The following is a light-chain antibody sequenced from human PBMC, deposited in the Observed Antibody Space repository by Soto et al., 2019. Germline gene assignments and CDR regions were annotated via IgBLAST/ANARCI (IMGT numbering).Light chain of an antibody. CDR2: DVS. Sequence: QPVLTQPASVSGSPGQSITISCTGTSSDVDNYNYVSWYQQHPGKAPKLMIYDVSNRPSGVSSRFSGSKSGNTASLTISGLQAEDEADYYCNSYTSSSTLLFGGGTQLTVL. V-gene: IGLV2-14*01. J-gene: IGLJ2*01. CDR3: NSYTSSSTLL. CDR1: SSDVDNYNY.